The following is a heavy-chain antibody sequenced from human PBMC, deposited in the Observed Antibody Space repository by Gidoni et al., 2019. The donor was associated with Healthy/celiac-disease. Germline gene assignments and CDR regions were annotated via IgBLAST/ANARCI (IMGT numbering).Heavy chain of an antibody. J-gene: IGHJ4*02. CDR1: GGSFSGYY. CDR3: ARDRPGRYNWNKFGY. V-gene: IGHV4-34*01. Sequence: QVQLQQWGAGLLEPPATLSFTCAAYGGSFSGYYWCWIRQPPGKGLEWVGEINHSGSTNYNPSLKGRVTISVDTSKNQFSLELSSVTAADTAVYYCARDRPGRYNWNKFGYWGQGTLVTVSS. D-gene: IGHD1-20*01. CDR2: INHSGST.